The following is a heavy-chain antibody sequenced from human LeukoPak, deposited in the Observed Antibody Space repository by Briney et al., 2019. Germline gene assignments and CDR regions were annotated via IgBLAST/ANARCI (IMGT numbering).Heavy chain of an antibody. CDR1: GFTFSSYE. CDR3: ARDRIMVVGPYNWFDP. J-gene: IGHJ5*02. D-gene: IGHD2-15*01. Sequence: GGALRLSCAASGFTFSSYEMNWLRQAPGKGLEWISYISSSGSTIYYADSVKGRFTISRDNAEDSLYLHMSSLRAEDTALYYCARDRIMVVGPYNWFDPWGQGTLVTVSS. CDR2: ISSSGSTI. V-gene: IGHV3-48*03.